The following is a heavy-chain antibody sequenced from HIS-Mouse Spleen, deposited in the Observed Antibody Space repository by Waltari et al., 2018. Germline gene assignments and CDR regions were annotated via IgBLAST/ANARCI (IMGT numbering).Heavy chain of an antibody. V-gene: IGHV1-2*02. Sequence: QVQLVQSGAEVKTPGASVKVACKASGYTFTASNLPWVRTAPRQGLEWMGWINPNSGGTNYAQKFQGRVTMTRDTSISTAYMELSRLRSDDTAVYYCARPTINCSGGSCYSDYWGQGTLVTVSS. CDR1: GYTFTASN. CDR3: ARPTINCSGGSCYSDY. J-gene: IGHJ4*02. D-gene: IGHD2-15*01. CDR2: INPNSGGT.